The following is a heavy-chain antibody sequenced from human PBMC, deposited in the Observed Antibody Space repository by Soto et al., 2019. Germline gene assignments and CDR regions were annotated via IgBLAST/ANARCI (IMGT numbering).Heavy chain of an antibody. Sequence: GGSLRLSCAASGFTFSSYGMHWVRQAPGKGLEWVAVILYDGSNKYYADSVKGRFTISRDNSKNTLYLQMNSLRAEDTAVYYCAKDNRDSSGSSAFDYWGQGTLVTVSS. CDR2: ILYDGSNK. CDR1: GFTFSSYG. V-gene: IGHV3-30*18. CDR3: AKDNRDSSGSSAFDY. J-gene: IGHJ4*02. D-gene: IGHD6-19*01.